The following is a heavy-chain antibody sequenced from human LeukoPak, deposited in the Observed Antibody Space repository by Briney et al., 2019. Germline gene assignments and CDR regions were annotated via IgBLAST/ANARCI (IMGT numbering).Heavy chain of an antibody. J-gene: IGHJ4*02. D-gene: IGHD1-14*01. CDR1: GYTFTSYA. V-gene: IGHV1-3*01. CDR3: AREYHRWEPGYFDY. CDR2: INAGNGNT. Sequence: ASVKVCCKASGYTFTSYAMHWVRQAPGQRLEWMGWINAGNGNTKYSQKFQGRVTITRDTSASTAYMELSRLRSDDTAVYYCAREYHRWEPGYFDYWGQGTLVTVSS.